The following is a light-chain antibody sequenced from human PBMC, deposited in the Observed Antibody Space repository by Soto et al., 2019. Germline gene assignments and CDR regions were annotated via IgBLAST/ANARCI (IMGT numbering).Light chain of an antibody. CDR3: QQYSSSPRT. CDR1: QSVSNNY. J-gene: IGKJ1*01. V-gene: IGKV3-20*01. Sequence: EVVLTQSPGTLSLSPRERATLSCRASQSVSNNYLAWYQQKPGHANRLLIYGASNRAPGFPDRFSGSGSGAYFTLTISILEPEYFAFYYFQQYSSSPRTFGQGTLVEVK. CDR2: GAS.